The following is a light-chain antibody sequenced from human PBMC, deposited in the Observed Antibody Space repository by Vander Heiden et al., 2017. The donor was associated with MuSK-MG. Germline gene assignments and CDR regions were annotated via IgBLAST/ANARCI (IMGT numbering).Light chain of an antibody. CDR1: TLGDTS. V-gene: IGLV3-1*01. CDR2: PDT. CDR3: QACDRTPVGVV. Sequence: SYELTQPPSESVSPGPTASITCSGHTLGDTSACWYHQKPGQSPVLVFYPDTKPHSGIFERFSCSNSGNTATLTIRVTQAGDEAAYYCQACDRTPVGVVFGGGTKLTVL. J-gene: IGLJ2*01.